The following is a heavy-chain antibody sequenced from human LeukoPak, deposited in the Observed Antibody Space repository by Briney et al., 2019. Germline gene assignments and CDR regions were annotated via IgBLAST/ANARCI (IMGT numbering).Heavy chain of an antibody. CDR3: ARDTVDYGDYGGYYYYMDV. V-gene: IGHV3-7*01. J-gene: IGHJ6*03. CDR2: IKQDGSEK. CDR1: GFTFSSYW. D-gene: IGHD4-17*01. Sequence: GGSLRLSCAASGFTFSSYWMSWVRQAPGKGLEWVANIKQDGSEKYYVDSVKGRFTISRDNAKNSLYLQMNSLRAEDTAVYYCARDTVDYGDYGGYYYYMDVWGKGTTVTISS.